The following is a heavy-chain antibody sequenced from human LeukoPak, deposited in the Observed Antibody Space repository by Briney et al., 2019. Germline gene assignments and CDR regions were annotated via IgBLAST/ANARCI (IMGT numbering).Heavy chain of an antibody. CDR1: GGSISGYY. D-gene: IGHD3-9*01. V-gene: IGHV4-34*01. CDR3: ARGNILTGYCFDF. J-gene: IGHJ4*02. CDR2: IHYTGST. Sequence: SETLSLTCAVYGGSISGYYWSWIRQPPGKGLEWVGEIHYTGSTSYNPSLKSRATISIDTSKNQLSLKLSSVTAADTAVYYCARGNILTGYCFDFWGQGALVTVSS.